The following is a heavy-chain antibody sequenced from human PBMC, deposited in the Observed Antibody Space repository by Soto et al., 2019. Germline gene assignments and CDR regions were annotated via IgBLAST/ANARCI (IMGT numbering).Heavy chain of an antibody. J-gene: IGHJ4*02. Sequence: SGPTLVNPTQTLTLTCAVFGFSLNDSSVGVGWIRQSPGKALEWLGLIYWDDDKYYSPSXNNRLTINRDTSRNQVVLTLTSMDPVETATYHCARNTGNGNSWLLVFGGQGTPVTGSS. CDR3: ARNTGNGNSWLLVF. V-gene: IGHV2-5*02. D-gene: IGHD5-18*01. CDR1: GFSLNDSSVG. CDR2: IYWDDDK.